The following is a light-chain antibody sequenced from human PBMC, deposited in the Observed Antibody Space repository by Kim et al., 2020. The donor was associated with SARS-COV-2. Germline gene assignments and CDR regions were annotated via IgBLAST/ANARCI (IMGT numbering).Light chain of an antibody. Sequence: DIQMTQSPSSLSASVGDRVTITCRASQSISIYLNWYQQKPGKAPKLLIYSASSLQSGVPSRFSGSGSGIDFTLTISSLQPEDFATYYCQQSYRTPRTFGQGTKVEIK. J-gene: IGKJ1*01. CDR3: QQSYRTPRT. V-gene: IGKV1-39*01. CDR2: SAS. CDR1: QSISIY.